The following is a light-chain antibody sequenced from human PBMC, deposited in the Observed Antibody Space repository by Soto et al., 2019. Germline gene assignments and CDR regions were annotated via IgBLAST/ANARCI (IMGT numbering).Light chain of an antibody. CDR3: HQYNSYWT. CDR2: GAS. CDR1: QGIRSY. J-gene: IGKJ3*01. V-gene: IGKV1-5*01. Sequence: IQLTKLPSSLSASVVDRVAITCRDSQGIRSYLAWYQQKPGEAPKLMIYGASSLESGVPSRFSGSGSGTEFTLTISSLQPDDFATYYCHQYNSYWTFGPGTKVDIK.